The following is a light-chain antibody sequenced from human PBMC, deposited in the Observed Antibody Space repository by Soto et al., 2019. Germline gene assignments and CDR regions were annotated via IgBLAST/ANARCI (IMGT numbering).Light chain of an antibody. CDR3: SSFRSSSTSYV. Sequence: QSVLTQPASVSGSPGQSITISCTGTSSDIGDSNYVSWYQQHPGKAPKLVIYDVSNRPSGVSNRFSGSKSANTASLTISGLQAEDEADYYCSSFRSSSTSYVFGTGTKVTVL. V-gene: IGLV2-14*03. J-gene: IGLJ1*01. CDR2: DVS. CDR1: SSDIGDSNY.